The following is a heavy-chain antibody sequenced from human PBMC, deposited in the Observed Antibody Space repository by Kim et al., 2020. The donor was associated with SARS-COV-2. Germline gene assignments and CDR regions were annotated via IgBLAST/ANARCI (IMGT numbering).Heavy chain of an antibody. CDR1: GYSFSNYW. V-gene: IGHV5-51*01. CDR2: IYPGDSDT. CDR3: GRFILNSAAGSLFDY. D-gene: IGHD6-13*01. J-gene: IGHJ4*02. Sequence: GESLKISCKCSGYSFSNYWIGWVRQMPGKGLEWMGIIYPGDSDTRYSPSFQGQVTISADKSISTTYLQWSSLKASDTAKYYCGRFILNSAAGSLFDYWGQGTLVTVSS.